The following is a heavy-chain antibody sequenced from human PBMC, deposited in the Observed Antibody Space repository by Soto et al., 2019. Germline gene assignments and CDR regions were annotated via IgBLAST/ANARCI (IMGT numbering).Heavy chain of an antibody. CDR3: ATRNYFDSTGYFNY. CDR1: GGSISSGGYS. V-gene: IGHV4-30-2*01. CDR2: IYHSGST. J-gene: IGHJ4*02. D-gene: IGHD3-22*01. Sequence: SDTLSLTCAVSGGSISSGGYSWNWIRQPPGKGLEWIGYIYHSGSTLYNPSLKSRVTISVDKSKNQFSLKLTSVTAADTAVYYCATRNYFDSTGYFNYWGQGTLVTVSS.